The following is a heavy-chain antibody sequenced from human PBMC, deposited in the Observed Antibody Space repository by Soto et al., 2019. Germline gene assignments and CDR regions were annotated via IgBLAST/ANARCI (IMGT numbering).Heavy chain of an antibody. CDR3: ARDLEVVVVAARFDY. Sequence: GASEKVSCKASGYTFTSYGISWVRQAPGQGLEWMGWISAYNGNTNYAQKLQGRVTMTTDTSTSTAYMELRSLRSDDTAVYYCARDLEVVVVAARFDYWGQGTLVTVSS. V-gene: IGHV1-18*04. D-gene: IGHD2-15*01. J-gene: IGHJ4*02. CDR1: GYTFTSYG. CDR2: ISAYNGNT.